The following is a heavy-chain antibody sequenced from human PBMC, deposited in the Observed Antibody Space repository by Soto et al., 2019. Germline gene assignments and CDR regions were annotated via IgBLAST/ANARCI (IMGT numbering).Heavy chain of an antibody. Sequence: QVQLVESGGGVVQPGRSLRLSCAASGFTFSSYAMHWVSQAPGKGLEWVAVISYDGSNKYYADSVKGRFTISRDNSKNTLYLQMNSLRAEDTAVYYCARDGYNWLLYYGMDVWGQGTTVTVSS. V-gene: IGHV3-30-3*01. J-gene: IGHJ6*02. CDR1: GFTFSSYA. CDR3: ARDGYNWLLYYGMDV. D-gene: IGHD1-20*01. CDR2: ISYDGSNK.